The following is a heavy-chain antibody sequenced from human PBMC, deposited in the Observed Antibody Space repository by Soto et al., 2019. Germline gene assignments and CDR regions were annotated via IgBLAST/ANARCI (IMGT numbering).Heavy chain of an antibody. Sequence: QVQLVQSGAEVKKPGSSVKVSCKASGGTFSSLAISWVRQAPGQGLEWMGGLVPVFGTANYAQKCQDRVTITADKSASTSYMELSSLRSEDTAVYYCARSPGVFDSWGQGTLVTVSS. D-gene: IGHD3-10*01. CDR1: GGTFSSLA. J-gene: IGHJ4*02. CDR3: ARSPGVFDS. V-gene: IGHV1-69*06. CDR2: LVPVFGTA.